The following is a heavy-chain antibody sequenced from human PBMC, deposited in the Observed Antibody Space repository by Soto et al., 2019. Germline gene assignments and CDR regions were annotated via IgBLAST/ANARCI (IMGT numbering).Heavy chain of an antibody. CDR2: ISSSSSYI. CDR1: GFTFSSYS. Sequence: GGSLRLSCAASGFTFSSYSMNWVRQAPGKGLEWVSSISSSSSYIYYADSVKGRFTISRDNAKNSLYLQMNSLRAEDTAVYYCAMHLAGYSFDPWGQGTLVTVSS. V-gene: IGHV3-21*01. J-gene: IGHJ5*02. CDR3: AMHLAGYSFDP. D-gene: IGHD2-15*01.